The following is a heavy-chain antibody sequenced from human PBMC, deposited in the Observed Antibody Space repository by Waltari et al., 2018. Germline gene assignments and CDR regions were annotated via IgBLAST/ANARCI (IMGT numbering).Heavy chain of an antibody. CDR2: VIPILGGG. CDR1: GGTFDKYA. J-gene: IGHJ4*02. V-gene: IGHV1-69*11. Sequence: QVQLVQSGAEVKRPGSSVKVSCKSSGGTFDKYAISWVRQAPGQGLEWVGWVIPILGGGNYAQKFRGRVTITADESTDTAYMELSSLRSEDTAIYYCAKDHAAMKYSSTFDYWGQGTLVIVSS. D-gene: IGHD6-13*01. CDR3: AKDHAAMKYSSTFDY.